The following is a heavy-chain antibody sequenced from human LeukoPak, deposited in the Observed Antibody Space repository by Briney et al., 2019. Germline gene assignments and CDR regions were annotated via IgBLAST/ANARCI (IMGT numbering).Heavy chain of an antibody. J-gene: IGHJ4*02. CDR1: GGSISSSSYY. D-gene: IGHD6-19*01. CDR2: IYYSGST. CDR3: ARQGWLAPNFDY. V-gene: IGHV4-39*01. Sequence: SETPSLTCTVSGGSISSSSYYWGWIRQPPGKGLEWIGSIYYSGSTNYNPSLKSRVTISVDTSRNQFSLKLSSVTAADTAVYFCARQGWLAPNFDYWNQGTLVTVSS.